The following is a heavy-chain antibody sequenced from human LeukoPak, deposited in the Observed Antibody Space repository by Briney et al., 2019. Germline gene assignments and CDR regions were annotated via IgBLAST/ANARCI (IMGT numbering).Heavy chain of an antibody. CDR1: GFTFSSYG. J-gene: IGHJ4*02. V-gene: IGHV3-30*02. CDR3: TSLTGRRDY. D-gene: IGHD1-20*01. CDR2: IRYDGSNK. Sequence: GGSLRLSCAASGFTFSSYGMHWVRQAPGKGLEWVAFIRYDGSNKYYADSVKGRFTISRDNTKNTLYLQMNSLKTEDTAVYYCTSLTGRRDYWGQGTLVTVSS.